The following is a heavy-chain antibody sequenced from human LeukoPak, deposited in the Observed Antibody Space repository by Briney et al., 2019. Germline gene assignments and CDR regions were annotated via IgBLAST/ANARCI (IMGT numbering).Heavy chain of an antibody. J-gene: IGHJ5*02. V-gene: IGHV4-59*08. CDR2: IYYSGST. CDR1: GGSISSYY. Sequence: PSETLSLICTVSGGSISSYYWSWIRQPPGKGLEWIGYIYYSGSTNYNPSLKSRVTISVDTSKNQFSLKLSSVTAADTAVYYCARSSRENWFDPWGQGTLVTVSS. D-gene: IGHD1-26*01. CDR3: ARSSRENWFDP.